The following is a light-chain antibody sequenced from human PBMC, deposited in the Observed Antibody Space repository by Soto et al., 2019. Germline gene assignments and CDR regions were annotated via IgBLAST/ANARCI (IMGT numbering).Light chain of an antibody. CDR3: QDYGSSPQT. CDR2: AAS. Sequence: DIVFTQSPGTLSLSPGERATLSCRASQRISSNYLGWYQQKPGQAPRLLIYAASSRATGIPDRFSGRGSGTDFTLTISRXEPEDFAVYYCQDYGSSPQTFGQGTKVDIK. V-gene: IGKV3-20*01. J-gene: IGKJ1*01. CDR1: QRISSNY.